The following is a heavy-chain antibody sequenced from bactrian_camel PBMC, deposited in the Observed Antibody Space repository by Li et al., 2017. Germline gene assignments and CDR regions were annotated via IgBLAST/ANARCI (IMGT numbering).Heavy chain of an antibody. Sequence: HVQLVESGGGLVQPGGSLRLSCASSGFTFSSYTMSWVRQAPGKGLEWLSATYAWLTDTYAADSYYADSVKGRFTISRDNAKNTVYLQMNSLKSEDTALYYCARFDDVWQFGSWGQGTQVTVS. CDR3: ARFDDVWQFGS. CDR1: GFTFSSYT. CDR2: TYAWLTDT. D-gene: IGHD7*01. J-gene: IGHJ6*01. V-gene: IGHV3-2*01.